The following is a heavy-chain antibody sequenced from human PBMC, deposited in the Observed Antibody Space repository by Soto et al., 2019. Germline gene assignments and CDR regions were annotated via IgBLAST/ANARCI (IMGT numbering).Heavy chain of an antibody. V-gene: IGHV1-18*04. D-gene: IGHD3-3*01. J-gene: IGHJ4*02. CDR3: ARDRRQFQLRFLEWSSDY. CDR1: GYTFASYG. CDR2: ISAYNGNT. Sequence: GASVKVSCKASGYTFASYGIIWVRQAPGQGLEWMGWISAYNGNTNYAQKLQGRVTMTTDTSTSTAYMEVRSLRSDDTAVYYCARDRRQFQLRFLEWSSDYWGQGTLVTVSS.